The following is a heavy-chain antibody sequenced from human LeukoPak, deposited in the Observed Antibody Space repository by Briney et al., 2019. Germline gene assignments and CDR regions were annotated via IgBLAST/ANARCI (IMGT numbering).Heavy chain of an antibody. D-gene: IGHD3-16*01. J-gene: IGHJ1*01. CDR2: ISPSGGIT. V-gene: IGHV3-23*01. CDR3: AKDDDWGRYKH. CDR1: GFAFRSYA. Sequence: GGSLRLSCAASGFAFRSYAMNWVRQAPGKGLEWVSGISPSGGITYYTDSVKGRFTISRDNSKNTQSLQMNSLRAEDTAVYYCAKDDDWGRYKHWGQGTLVTVSS.